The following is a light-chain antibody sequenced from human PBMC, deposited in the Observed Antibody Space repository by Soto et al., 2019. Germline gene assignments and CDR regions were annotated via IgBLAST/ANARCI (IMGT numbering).Light chain of an antibody. Sequence: QSALTQPPSASGSPGQSATISCTGTSSDIGGYNYVSWYQQHPGKAPKLIIYEVSKRPSGVPDRFSGSKSGNTASLTVSGRQAEDEADYYCTSYAGSNNLVFAGGTKVTVL. CDR1: SSDIGGYNY. J-gene: IGLJ3*02. V-gene: IGLV2-8*01. CDR3: TSYAGSNNLV. CDR2: EVS.